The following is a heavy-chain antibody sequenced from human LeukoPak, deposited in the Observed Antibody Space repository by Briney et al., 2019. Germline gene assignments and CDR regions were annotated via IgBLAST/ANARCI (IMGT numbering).Heavy chain of an antibody. D-gene: IGHD6-6*01. V-gene: IGHV4-34*01. CDR3: ARASIAARPTFDY. CDR2: INHSGST. CDR1: GGSISSYY. Sequence: SETLSLTCTVSGGSISSYYWSWIRQPPGKGLEWIGEINHSGSTNYNPSLKSRVTISVDTSKNQFSLKLSSVTAADTAVYYCARASIAARPTFDYWGQGTLVTVSS. J-gene: IGHJ4*02.